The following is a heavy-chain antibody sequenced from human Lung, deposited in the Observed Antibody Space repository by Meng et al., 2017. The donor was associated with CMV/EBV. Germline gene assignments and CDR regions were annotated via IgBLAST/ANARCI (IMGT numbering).Heavy chain of an antibody. V-gene: IGHV1-69*05. CDR1: GGTFSSYA. CDR2: IIPIFGIA. Sequence: SVXVSCKASGGTFSSYAISWVRQAPGQGLEWMGGIIPIFGIANYAQKFQGRVTITTDESTSTAYMEVSSLRSEDTAVYYCARERTGDCSSTSCYNYYYYYGMDVWGQGTTVTVSS. J-gene: IGHJ6*02. D-gene: IGHD2-2*02. CDR3: ARERTGDCSSTSCYNYYYYYGMDV.